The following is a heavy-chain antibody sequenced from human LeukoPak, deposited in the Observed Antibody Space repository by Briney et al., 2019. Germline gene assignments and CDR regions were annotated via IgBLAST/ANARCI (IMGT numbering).Heavy chain of an antibody. J-gene: IGHJ4*02. D-gene: IGHD3-22*01. Sequence: ASVKVSCKASGYTFTGYYLHWVRQAPGQGLEWMGWMNPNSGNTGYAQKFQGRVTMTRNTSISTAYMELSSLRSEDTAVYYCARYYYDSSGYGYWGQGTLVTVSS. CDR2: MNPNSGNT. V-gene: IGHV1-8*02. CDR1: GYTFTGYY. CDR3: ARYYYDSSGYGY.